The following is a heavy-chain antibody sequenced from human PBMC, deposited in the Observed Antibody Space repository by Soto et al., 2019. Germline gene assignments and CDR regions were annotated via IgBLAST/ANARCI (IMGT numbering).Heavy chain of an antibody. CDR3: AKHDYGDYDFDY. Sequence: GGSLRLSCAASGFIFSNSAMSWVRQAPGKGLEWVSAISRNGGNTHYADSVKGRFAVSRDNTKDTLYLQMNSLKAEDTAEYYCAKHDYGDYDFDYWGQGTLVTVYS. D-gene: IGHD4-17*01. J-gene: IGHJ4*02. CDR1: GFIFSNSA. CDR2: ISRNGGNT. V-gene: IGHV3-23*01.